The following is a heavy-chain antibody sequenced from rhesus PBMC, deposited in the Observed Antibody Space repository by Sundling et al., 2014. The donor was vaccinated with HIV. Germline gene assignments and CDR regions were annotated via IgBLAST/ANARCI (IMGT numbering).Heavy chain of an antibody. J-gene: IGHJ4*01. CDR1: GDSISGYY. CDR2: ISGSTGST. Sequence: QVQLQESGPGLVKPSETLSLTCAVSGDSISGYYWTWIRQPPRKGLEWVGYISGSTGSTYYNPSLKSRVTISKDTSKNRISLKLKSVTAADTAVYYCARVILAGTLFDYWGQGVLVTVSS. D-gene: IGHD1-1-1*01. V-gene: IGHV4-165*01. CDR3: ARVILAGTLFDY.